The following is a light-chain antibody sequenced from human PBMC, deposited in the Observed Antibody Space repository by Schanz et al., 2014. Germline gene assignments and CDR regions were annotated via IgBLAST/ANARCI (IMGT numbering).Light chain of an antibody. Sequence: QSVLTQPPSASGTPGQRVTISCSGSSSNIGSNVVNWFRQLPGTAPKLLIYSDNQRPSGVPDRFSGSKSGSSASLAINGLKSEDEADYYCAAWDNSLNGVVFGGGTKVTVL. CDR2: SDN. CDR3: AAWDNSLNGVV. CDR1: SSNIGSNV. V-gene: IGLV1-44*01. J-gene: IGLJ2*01.